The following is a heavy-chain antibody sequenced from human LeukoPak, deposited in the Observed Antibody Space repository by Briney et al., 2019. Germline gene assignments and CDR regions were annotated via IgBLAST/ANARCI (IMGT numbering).Heavy chain of an antibody. V-gene: IGHV3-11*01. CDR1: GFTFSDYY. J-gene: IGHJ4*02. CDR3: ARDIAVAGY. Sequence: GGSLRLSCAASGFTFSDYYMSWIRQAPGKGLEWLSYISDSGSNRYYADSVKGRFTISRDNAKNSLYLQMNSLRADDTAVYYCARDIAVAGYRGQGTLVTVSS. D-gene: IGHD6-19*01. CDR2: ISDSGSNR.